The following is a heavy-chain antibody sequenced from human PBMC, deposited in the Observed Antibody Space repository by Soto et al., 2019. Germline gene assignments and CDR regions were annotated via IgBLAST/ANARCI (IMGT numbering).Heavy chain of an antibody. V-gene: IGHV1-2*02. Sequence: QLHLVQSGAVVKKPGASVTVSCSASGYPVTAYYMHWVRQAPGRGLEWMGGINPATGAAKYTQTFQGRFTMPRDTSTSTVFMELSGPTSEDTAVFYCARGGGVGVAGSAAFDMWGQGTLVTVSS. CDR2: INPATGAA. CDR1: GYPVTAYY. D-gene: IGHD3-3*01. J-gene: IGHJ3*02. CDR3: ARGGGVGVAGSAAFDM.